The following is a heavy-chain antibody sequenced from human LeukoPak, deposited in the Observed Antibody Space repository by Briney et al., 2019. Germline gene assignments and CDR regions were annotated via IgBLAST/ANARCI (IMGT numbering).Heavy chain of an antibody. V-gene: IGHV3-7*03. Sequence: GGPLRLSCPAFDFSLVNFWLSWVPRVPGKGWKWVANIKQDGSDKYYVDSVKGRFTISRDNGKNSLYLEMNSLRAEDTAMYYCARSMRRGSYDSWGQGALVTVSS. J-gene: IGHJ4*02. CDR3: ARSMRRGSYDS. D-gene: IGHD1-26*01. CDR1: DFSLVNFW. CDR2: IKQDGSDK.